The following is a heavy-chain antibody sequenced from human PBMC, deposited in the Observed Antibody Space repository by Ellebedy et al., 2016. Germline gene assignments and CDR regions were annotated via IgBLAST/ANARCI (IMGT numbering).Heavy chain of an antibody. J-gene: IGHJ6*02. CDR1: GGSFSGYY. CDR2: INHSGST. Sequence: SETLSLXCAVYGGSFSGYYWSWIRQPPGKGLEWIGEINHSGSTNYNPSLKSRVTISVDTSKNQFSLKLSSVTAADTAVYYCARDAYGSGMNYYYYGMDVWGQGTTVTVSS. D-gene: IGHD3-10*01. CDR3: ARDAYGSGMNYYYYGMDV. V-gene: IGHV4-34*01.